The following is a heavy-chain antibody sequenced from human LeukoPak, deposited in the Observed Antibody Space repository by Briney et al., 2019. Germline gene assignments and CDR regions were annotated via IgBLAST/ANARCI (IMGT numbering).Heavy chain of an antibody. D-gene: IGHD3-10*02. J-gene: IGHJ6*04. Sequence: GGSLRLSCAASGFRFNTYWTSWVRQAPGKGLEWVANIKQDGNEKYYADSVKGRFTISRDNAKNSLYLQMNSLRAEDTAVYYCAELGITMIGGVWGKGTTVTISS. CDR2: IKQDGNEK. V-gene: IGHV3-7*01. CDR1: GFRFNTYW. CDR3: AELGITMIGGV.